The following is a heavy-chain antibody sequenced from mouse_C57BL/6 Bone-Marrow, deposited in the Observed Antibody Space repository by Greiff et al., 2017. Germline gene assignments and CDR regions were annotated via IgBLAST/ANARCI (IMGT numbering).Heavy chain of an antibody. V-gene: IGHV1-39*01. CDR3: ARSEYYGSSYYFDY. CDR2: INPNYGTT. CDR1: GYSFTDYN. J-gene: IGHJ2*01. Sequence: EVQGVESGPELVKPGASVKISCKASGYSFTDYNMNWVKQSNGKSLEWIGVINPNYGTTSYNQKFKGKATLTVDQSSSTAYMQLNSLTSEDSAVYYCARSEYYGSSYYFDYWGQGTTLTVSS. D-gene: IGHD1-1*01.